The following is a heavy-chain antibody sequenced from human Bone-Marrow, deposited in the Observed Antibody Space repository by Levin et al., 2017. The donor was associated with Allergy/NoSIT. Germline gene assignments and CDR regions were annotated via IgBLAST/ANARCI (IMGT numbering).Heavy chain of an antibody. V-gene: IGHV1-2*02. D-gene: IGHD2-21*02. CDR3: ARAKVVVTASHYWYFDL. CDR1: GYTFTGYY. CDR2: INPNSGGT. Sequence: ASVKVSCKASGYTFTGYYMHWVRQAPGQGLEWMGWINPNSGGTNYAQKFQGRVTMTRDTSISTAYMELSRLRSDDTAVYYCARAKVVVTASHYWYFDLWGRGTLVTVSS. J-gene: IGHJ2*01.